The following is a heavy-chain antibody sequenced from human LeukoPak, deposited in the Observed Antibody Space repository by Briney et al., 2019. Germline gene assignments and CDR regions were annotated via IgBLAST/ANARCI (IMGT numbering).Heavy chain of an antibody. V-gene: IGHV4-34*01. Sequence: SETLSLTCAVYGGSFSGYYWSWIRQPPGKGLEWIGEINHSGSTNYNPSLKSRVTISVDTSKNQFSLKLSSVTAADTAVYYCARRGIAVAGTDLDIWGQGTMVTVSS. CDR1: GGSFSGYY. J-gene: IGHJ3*02. D-gene: IGHD6-19*01. CDR3: ARRGIAVAGTDLDI. CDR2: INHSGST.